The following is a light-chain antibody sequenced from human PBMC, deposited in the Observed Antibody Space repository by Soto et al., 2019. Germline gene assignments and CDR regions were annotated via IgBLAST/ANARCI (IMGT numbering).Light chain of an antibody. CDR1: QSIGTW. CDR2: DAS. CDR3: QQSDTYPLT. Sequence: DIQMTHSPSTLSASVGDRVTMTSRASQSIGTWLAWYQHRPGKAPSLLIYDASTLRSGVPSRFSGSGSGTEFTLTISSLQVDDFATYYCQQSDTYPLTFGQGTRLEI. J-gene: IGKJ5*01. V-gene: IGKV1-5*01.